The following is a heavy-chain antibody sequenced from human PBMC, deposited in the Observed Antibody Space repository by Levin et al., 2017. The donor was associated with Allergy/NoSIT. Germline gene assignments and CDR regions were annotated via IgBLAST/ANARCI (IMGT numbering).Heavy chain of an antibody. CDR3: ARGRRTYDFGSGTFVLDY. Sequence: AASVKVSCKSSGGTFSSYGFNWVRQAPGQGLEWMGKIIPIFGTANYAQKFQGRVMISADESTSTVYLELSSLRSEDTAVYYCARGRRTYDFGSGTFVLDYWGRGTLVTVSS. V-gene: IGHV1-69*13. D-gene: IGHD3-10*01. CDR1: GGTFSSYG. CDR2: IIPIFGTA. J-gene: IGHJ4*02.